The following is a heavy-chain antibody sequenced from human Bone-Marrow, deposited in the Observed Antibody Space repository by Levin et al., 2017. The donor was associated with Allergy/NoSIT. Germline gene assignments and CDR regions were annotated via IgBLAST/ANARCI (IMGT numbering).Heavy chain of an antibody. Sequence: GESLKISCAASGFSFSGYWMHWVRQAPGQGLEWVSRINFDGSTTNYADSVKGRFTISRDNAKSTLYLQMNTLSAEDTAVYYCAPGGSYYVVVWGQGTLVTVSS. CDR2: INFDGSTT. CDR3: APGGSYYVVV. J-gene: IGHJ4*02. V-gene: IGHV3-74*01. D-gene: IGHD1-26*01. CDR1: GFSFSGYW.